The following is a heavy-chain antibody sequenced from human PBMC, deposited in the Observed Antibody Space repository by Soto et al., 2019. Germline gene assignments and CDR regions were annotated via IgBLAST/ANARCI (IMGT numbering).Heavy chain of an antibody. CDR3: GYVSYYYYGMDV. V-gene: IGHV1-58*01. Sequence: SVKVSCKASGFTFTSSAVQWVRQARGQRLEWIGWIVVGSGNTNYAQKFQERATITRDMSTSTAYMELSSLRSEDTAVYYCGYVSYYYYGMDVWGQGTTVTVSS. CDR1: GFTFTSSA. J-gene: IGHJ6*02. D-gene: IGHD5-12*01. CDR2: IVVGSGNT.